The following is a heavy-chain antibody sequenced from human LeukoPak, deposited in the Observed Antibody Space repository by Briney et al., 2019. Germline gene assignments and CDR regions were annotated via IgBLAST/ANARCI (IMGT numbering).Heavy chain of an antibody. Sequence: GGSLRLSCAASGFTFSRFSMNWVRQAPGKGLEWVSYISSSSGTIYYADSVKGRFTISRDNAKNSLYLQMNSLRAEDTAVYYCARDPSGGRYYYYYMDVWGKGTTVTVSS. CDR3: ARDPSGGRYYYYYMDV. CDR2: ISSSSGTI. D-gene: IGHD1-26*01. J-gene: IGHJ6*03. CDR1: GFTFSRFS. V-gene: IGHV3-48*04.